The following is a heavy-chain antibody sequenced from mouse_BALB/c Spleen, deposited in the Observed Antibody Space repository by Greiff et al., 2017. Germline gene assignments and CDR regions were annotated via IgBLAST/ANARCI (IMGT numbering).Heavy chain of an antibody. V-gene: IGHV3-2*02. CDR3: ARGGYDYDGAMDY. D-gene: IGHD2-4*01. CDR2: ISYSGST. J-gene: IGHJ4*01. CDR1: GYSITSDYA. Sequence: EVMLVESGPGLVKPSQSLSLTCTVTGYSITSDYAWNWIRQFPGNKLEWMGYISYSGSTSYNPSLKSRISITRDTSKNQFFLQLNSVTTEDTATYYCARGGYDYDGAMDYWGQGTSVTVSS.